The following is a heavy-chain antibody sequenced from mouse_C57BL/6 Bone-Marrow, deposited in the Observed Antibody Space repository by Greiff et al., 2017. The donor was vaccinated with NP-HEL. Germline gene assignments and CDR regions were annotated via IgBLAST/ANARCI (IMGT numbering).Heavy chain of an antibody. J-gene: IGHJ4*01. D-gene: IGHD2-5*01. CDR3: ARYSNYPGYYAMDY. CDR1: GYTFTDYY. Sequence: QVQLKESGAELVRPGASVKLSCKASGYTFTDYYINWVKQRPGQGLEWIARIYPGSGNTYYNEKFKGKATLTAEKSSSTAYMQLSSLTSEDSAVYFCARYSNYPGYYAMDYWGQGTSVTVSS. V-gene: IGHV1-76*01. CDR2: IYPGSGNT.